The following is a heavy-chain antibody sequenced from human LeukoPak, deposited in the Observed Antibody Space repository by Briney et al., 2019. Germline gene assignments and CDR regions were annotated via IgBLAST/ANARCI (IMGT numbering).Heavy chain of an antibody. V-gene: IGHV4-34*01. CDR2: INHSGST. J-gene: IGHJ4*02. D-gene: IGHD3-3*01. CDR1: GGSFSGYY. CDR3: ARGYEWLLFDY. Sequence: SETLSLTCAVYGGSFSGYYWSWIRQPPGKGLEWIGEINHSGSTNYNPSLKSRVTISVDTSKNQFSLKLSSVTAADTAAYYCARGYEWLLFDYWGQGTLVTVPS.